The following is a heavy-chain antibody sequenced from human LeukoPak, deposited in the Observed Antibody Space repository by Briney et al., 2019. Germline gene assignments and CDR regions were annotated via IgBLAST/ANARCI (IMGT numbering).Heavy chain of an antibody. Sequence: GGSLRLSCAASGFTFSSYSMNWVRQAPGNGLEWVSSISSSSSYIYYADSVKGRFTTSRDNAKNSLYLQMNSLRAEDTAVYYCARECDFWSGYYPSTYGMDVWGQGTTVTVSS. CDR2: ISSSSSYI. CDR1: GFTFSSYS. D-gene: IGHD3-3*01. CDR3: ARECDFWSGYYPSTYGMDV. J-gene: IGHJ6*02. V-gene: IGHV3-21*01.